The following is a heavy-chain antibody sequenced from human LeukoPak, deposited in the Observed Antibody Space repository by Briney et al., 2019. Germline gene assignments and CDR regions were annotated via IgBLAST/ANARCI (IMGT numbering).Heavy chain of an antibody. Sequence: GGSLRLSCAASGFTINDYYMNWIRQAPGKGLEWVSYISGSGSTIYYADSVKGRFTISRDNAKNSLYLQMNSLRAEDTAVYYCAELGITMIGGVWGKGTTVTISS. J-gene: IGHJ6*04. V-gene: IGHV3-11*04. CDR1: GFTINDYY. D-gene: IGHD3-10*02. CDR2: ISGSGSTI. CDR3: AELGITMIGGV.